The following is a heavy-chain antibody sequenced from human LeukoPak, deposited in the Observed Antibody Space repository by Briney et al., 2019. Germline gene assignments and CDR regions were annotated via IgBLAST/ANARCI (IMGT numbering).Heavy chain of an antibody. Sequence: PGGSLRLSCAASGFTFSSYSMNWVRQAPGKELEWVSYISSSGSTIYYADSVKGRFTISRDNAKNSLYLQMNSLRAEDTAVYYCARDLPRGYSYALNWFDPWGQGTLVTVSS. CDR1: GFTFSSYS. D-gene: IGHD5-18*01. J-gene: IGHJ5*02. CDR2: ISSSGSTI. CDR3: ARDLPRGYSYALNWFDP. V-gene: IGHV3-48*04.